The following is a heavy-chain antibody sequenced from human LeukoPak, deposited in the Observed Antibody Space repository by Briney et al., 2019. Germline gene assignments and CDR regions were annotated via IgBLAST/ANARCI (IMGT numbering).Heavy chain of an antibody. D-gene: IGHD5-18*01. J-gene: IGHJ4*02. CDR1: GFTFSSYS. CDR2: IKQDGSEK. CDR3: ARLKQLWSNYFDY. V-gene: IGHV3-7*01. Sequence: GGSLRLSCAASGFTFSSYSMNWVRQAPGKGLEWVANIKQDGSEKYYVDSVKGRFTISRDNAKNSLYLQMNSLRAEDTAVYYCARLKQLWSNYFDYWGQGTLVTVSA.